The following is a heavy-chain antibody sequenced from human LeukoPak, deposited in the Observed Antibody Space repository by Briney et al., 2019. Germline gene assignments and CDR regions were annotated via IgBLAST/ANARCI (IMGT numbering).Heavy chain of an antibody. CDR2: IYSGGST. V-gene: IGHV3-53*01. CDR3: ASGPRGYSYGYLDY. CDR1: GFTVSSKD. D-gene: IGHD5-18*01. Sequence: PGGSLRLSCAASGFTVSSKDMNWVRQAPGKGLEWVSVIYSGGSTYYADSVKGRFTISRDNSKNTLYLQTNSLRAEDTAVYYCASGPRGYSYGYLDYWGQGTLVTVSS. J-gene: IGHJ4*02.